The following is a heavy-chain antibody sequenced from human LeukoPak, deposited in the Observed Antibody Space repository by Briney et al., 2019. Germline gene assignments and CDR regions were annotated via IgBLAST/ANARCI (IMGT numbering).Heavy chain of an antibody. Sequence: PSETLSLTCTVSGGSISSSSYYWGWIRQPPGKGLEWIGSIYYSGSTYYNPSLKSRVTISVDTSKNQFSLKLSSVTAADTAVYYCARDRPRLRGYSYGYYYYMDVWGKGTTVTISS. CDR3: ARDRPRLRGYSYGYYYYMDV. D-gene: IGHD5-18*01. CDR2: IYYSGST. CDR1: GGSISSSSYY. V-gene: IGHV4-39*07. J-gene: IGHJ6*03.